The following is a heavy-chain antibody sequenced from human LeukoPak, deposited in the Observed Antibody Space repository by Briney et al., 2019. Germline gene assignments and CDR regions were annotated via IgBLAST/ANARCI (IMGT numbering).Heavy chain of an antibody. V-gene: IGHV3-30*18. CDR1: GFTFSSYG. D-gene: IGHD1-26*01. J-gene: IGHJ4*02. CDR2: ISYDGSNK. CDR3: AKHRDSRRWYFDY. Sequence: GGSLRLSCAASGFTFSSYGMHWVRRAPGKGLEWVAVISYDGSNKYYADSVKGRFTISRDNSKNTLYLQMNSLRAEDTAVYYCAKHRDSRRWYFDYWGQGTLVTVSS.